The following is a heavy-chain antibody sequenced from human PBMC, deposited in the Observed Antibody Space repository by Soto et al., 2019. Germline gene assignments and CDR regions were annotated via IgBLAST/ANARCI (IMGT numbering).Heavy chain of an antibody. V-gene: IGHV3-33*01. CDR2: IWYDGSNK. D-gene: IGHD5-12*01. Sequence: QVQLVESGGGVVQPGRSLRLSCAASGFTFSSYGMHWVRQAPGKGLEWVAVIWYDGSNKYYADSVRGRFTISRDNSKNTLYLQMNSLRAEDTAVYYCARDFRRWGVATYYYYYGMDVWGQGTTVTVSS. CDR3: ARDFRRWGVATYYYYYGMDV. J-gene: IGHJ6*02. CDR1: GFTFSSYG.